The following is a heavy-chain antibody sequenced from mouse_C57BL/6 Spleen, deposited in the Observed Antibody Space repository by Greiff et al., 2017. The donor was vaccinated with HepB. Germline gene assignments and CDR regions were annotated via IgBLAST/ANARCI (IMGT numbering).Heavy chain of an antibody. D-gene: IGHD4-1*01. CDR2: IDPSDSET. J-gene: IGHJ3*01. CDR3: ARGTGREFWFAY. V-gene: IGHV1-52*01. CDR1: GYTFTSYW. Sequence: QVQLQQPGAELVRPGSSVKLSCKASGYTFTSYWMHWVKQRPIQGLEWIGNIDPSDSETHYNQKFKDKATLNVDKSSSTAYMQLSSLTSEDSAVYYCARGTGREFWFAYWGQGTLVTVSA.